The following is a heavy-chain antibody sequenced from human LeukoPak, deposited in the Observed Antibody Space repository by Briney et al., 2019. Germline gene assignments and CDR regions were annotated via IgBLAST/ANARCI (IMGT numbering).Heavy chain of an antibody. CDR2: INSDGSST. D-gene: IGHD4-17*01. CDR3: AGDSDYGGYSRFDY. Sequence: GGSLRLSCAASGFTFSSYWMHWVRQAPGKGLVWASRINSDGSSTSYADSVKGRFAISRDNAKNTLYLQMNSLRGEDTAVYYCAGDSDYGGYSRFDYWGQGILVTVSP. J-gene: IGHJ4*02. CDR1: GFTFSSYW. V-gene: IGHV3-74*01.